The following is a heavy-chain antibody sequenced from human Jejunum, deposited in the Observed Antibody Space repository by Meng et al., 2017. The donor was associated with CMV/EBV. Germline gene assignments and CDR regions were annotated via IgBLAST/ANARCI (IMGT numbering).Heavy chain of an antibody. CDR2: INANNVNT. D-gene: IGHD3-22*01. Sequence: QVQQVQSGTEVKKPGASVKVSCRASGYTFSSYGFSWVRQAPGQGPEWMGGINANNVNTNSAQKYQSRVTLTTDTSTNTANMQLTSLRSDDTAMYYCARDLCSSVSCYTGFDYWGQGTLVTVSS. J-gene: IGHJ4*02. V-gene: IGHV1-18*01. CDR1: GYTFSSYG. CDR3: ARDLCSSVSCYTGFDY.